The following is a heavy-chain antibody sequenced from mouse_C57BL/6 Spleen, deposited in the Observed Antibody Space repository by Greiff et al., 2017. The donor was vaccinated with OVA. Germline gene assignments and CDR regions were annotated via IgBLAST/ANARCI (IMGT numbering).Heavy chain of an antibody. CDR3: AGEASTTIVAEGYFDV. CDR2: IYPRSGNT. J-gene: IGHJ1*03. Sequence: VQLQQSGAELARPGASVKLSCKASGYTFTSYGISWVKQRPGQGLEWIGEIYPRSGNTYYNEKFKGKATLTADKSSSTAYMELRSLTSEGSAVYVDAGEASTTIVAEGYFDVWGTGTTVTVAS. D-gene: IGHD1-1*01. CDR1: GYTFTSYG. V-gene: IGHV1-81*01.